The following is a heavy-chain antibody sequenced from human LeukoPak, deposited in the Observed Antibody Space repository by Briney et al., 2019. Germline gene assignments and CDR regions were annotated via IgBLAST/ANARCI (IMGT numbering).Heavy chain of an antibody. D-gene: IGHD5-18*01. CDR3: ARRDLGYRLMDV. CDR1: GYTFTSYY. V-gene: IGHV1-46*01. CDR2: VNPHGGKT. Sequence: RASVKVSCKASGYTFTSYYIHWVRQAPGHGLGWMGIVNPHGGKTTYAQRFQGRVTLTRDTSTSTVYMELSSLRSEDTAVYYCARRDLGYRLMDVWGQGTTVTVSS. J-gene: IGHJ6*02.